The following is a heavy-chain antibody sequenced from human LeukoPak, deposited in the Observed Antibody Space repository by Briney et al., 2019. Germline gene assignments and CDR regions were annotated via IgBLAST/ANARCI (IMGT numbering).Heavy chain of an antibody. V-gene: IGHV1-18*01. D-gene: IGHD6-19*01. Sequence: ASVKVSCKASGYTFTSYGISWVRQAPGQGLEWMGWISAYNDNTNYAQKLQGRVTMTTDTSTSTAYMELRSLRSDDTAVYYCARVWGSGWPLYYYYYGMDVWGQGTTVTVSS. CDR1: GYTFTSYG. CDR3: ARVWGSGWPLYYYYYGMDV. J-gene: IGHJ6*02. CDR2: ISAYNDNT.